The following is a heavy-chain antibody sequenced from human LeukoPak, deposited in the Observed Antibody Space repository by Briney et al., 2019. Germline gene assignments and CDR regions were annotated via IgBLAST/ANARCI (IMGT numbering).Heavy chain of an antibody. J-gene: IGHJ3*02. CDR3: ASLYDAFDI. V-gene: IGHV3-30*04. CDR2: ISYDGSNK. Sequence: GGSLRLSCAASGFTFSSYAMHWVRQAPGKGLEWVAVISYDGSNKYYADSVKGRFTISRDNSKNTPYLQMNSLRAEDTAVYYCASLYDAFDIWGQGTMVTVSS. CDR1: GFTFSSYA.